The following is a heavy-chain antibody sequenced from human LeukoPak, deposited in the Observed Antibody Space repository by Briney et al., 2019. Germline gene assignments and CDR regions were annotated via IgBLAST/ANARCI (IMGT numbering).Heavy chain of an antibody. CDR1: GYSINSGYY. CDR2: INHSGST. V-gene: IGHV4-34*01. CDR3: ARLFYGSALGSG. D-gene: IGHD3-10*01. J-gene: IGHJ4*02. Sequence: PSETLSLTCTVSGYSINSGYYWSWIRQPPGKGLEWIGEINHSGSTNYNPSLKSRVTISVDTSKNQFSLKLSSVTAADTAVYYCARLFYGSALGSGWGQGTLVTVSS.